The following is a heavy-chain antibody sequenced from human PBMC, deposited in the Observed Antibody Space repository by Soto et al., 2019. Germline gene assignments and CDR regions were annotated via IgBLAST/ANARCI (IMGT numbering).Heavy chain of an antibody. Sequence: GDSVKVSCKASGYTFTSYAMHWVRQAPGQRLEWMGWINAGNGNTKYSQKFQGRVTITRDTSASTAYMELSSLRSEDAAVYYCARDVFLMYYYDPKGFDYSGPATLVTLS. D-gene: IGHD3-22*01. CDR2: INAGNGNT. CDR1: GYTFTSYA. J-gene: IGHJ4*02. V-gene: IGHV1-3*01. CDR3: ARDVFLMYYYDPKGFDY.